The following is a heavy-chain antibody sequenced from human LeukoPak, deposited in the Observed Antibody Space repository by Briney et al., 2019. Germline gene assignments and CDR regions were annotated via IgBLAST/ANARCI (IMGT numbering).Heavy chain of an antibody. D-gene: IGHD4-17*01. Sequence: PGGSLRLSCAASRFTFSNYAMSWVRQAPGKGLEWVSAISGSGGDTYYVDSVKGRFTISRDNSKNTLYLQMNSLRAEDTAVYYCSKKGQSEDYGKPGWGQGTLVTVSS. CDR2: ISGSGGDT. CDR3: SKKGQSEDYGKPG. V-gene: IGHV3-23*01. J-gene: IGHJ4*02. CDR1: RFTFSNYA.